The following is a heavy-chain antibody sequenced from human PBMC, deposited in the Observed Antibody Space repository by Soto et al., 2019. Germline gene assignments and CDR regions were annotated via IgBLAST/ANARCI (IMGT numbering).Heavy chain of an antibody. J-gene: IGHJ6*03. V-gene: IGHV3-13*01. CDR1: GFTFSSYD. CDR3: ARALGGDFWSGYYYYYYMDV. Sequence: GGSLRLSCAASGFTFSSYDMHWVRQATGKGLEWVSAIGTAGDTYYPGSVKGRFTISRENAKNSLYLQMNSLRAGDTAVYYCARALGGDFWSGYYYYYYMDVWGKGTTVTVSS. CDR2: IGTAGDT. D-gene: IGHD3-3*01.